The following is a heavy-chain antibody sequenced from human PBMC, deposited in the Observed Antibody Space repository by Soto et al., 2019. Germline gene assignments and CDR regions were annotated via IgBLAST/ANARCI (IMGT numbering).Heavy chain of an antibody. D-gene: IGHD2-2*01. V-gene: IGHV1-46*01. Sequence: QVQLVQSGAEVKKPGASVKVSCKASGYTFTSYYMHWVRQAPGQGLEWMGIINPSGGSTSYAQKFQGRVTMTRDTSTSTVYMELSSLRAEDTAVYYCARPLGYCSSTSCYVGGFRYYYYGMDVWGQGTTVTVSS. CDR2: INPSGGST. CDR1: GYTFTSYY. J-gene: IGHJ6*02. CDR3: ARPLGYCSSTSCYVGGFRYYYYGMDV.